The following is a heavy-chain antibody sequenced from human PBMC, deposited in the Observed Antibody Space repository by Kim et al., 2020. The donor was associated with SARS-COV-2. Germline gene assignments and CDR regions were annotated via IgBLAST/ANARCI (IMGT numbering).Heavy chain of an antibody. CDR1: GGSFSGYY. Sequence: SETLSLTCAVYGGSFSGYYWSWIRQPPGKGLVWIGEIIHSGSTNYNPSLKSRVTISVDTSKNQFSLKLSSVTAADTAVYYCARGLVTTVTRGGYYFDYWGQGTLVTVSS. D-gene: IGHD4-17*01. CDR3: ARGLVTTVTRGGYYFDY. V-gene: IGHV4-34*01. J-gene: IGHJ4*02. CDR2: IIHSGST.